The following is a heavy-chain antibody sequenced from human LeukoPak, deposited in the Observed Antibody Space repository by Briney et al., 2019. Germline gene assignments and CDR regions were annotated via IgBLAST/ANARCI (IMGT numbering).Heavy chain of an antibody. V-gene: IGHV3-23*01. D-gene: IGHD3-10*01. Sequence: GRSLRLSCAASGFTFSSYGMHWVRQAPGKGLEWVSAISGNGIRTYYADTVKGRFTISRDNSKNTLYLQINSLRGEDTAVYYCAKYGSGSYPGYWGQGTLVTVSS. CDR3: AKYGSGSYPGY. CDR2: ISGNGIRT. CDR1: GFTFSSYG. J-gene: IGHJ4*02.